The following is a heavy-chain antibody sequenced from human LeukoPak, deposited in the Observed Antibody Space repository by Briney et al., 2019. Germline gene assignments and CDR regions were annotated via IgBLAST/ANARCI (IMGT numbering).Heavy chain of an antibody. CDR1: GGSISSISYH. J-gene: IGHJ4*02. CDR2: IYYSGST. Sequence: SETLSLTCTVAGGSISSISYHWGWIRQSPGNGLEWIASIYYSGSTNYNPSLKSRVTISVDTSKNQFSLKLSSVTAADTAVYYCARWGCYGSGSFDYWGQGTLVTVSS. CDR3: ARWGCYGSGSFDY. V-gene: IGHV4-39*07. D-gene: IGHD3-10*01.